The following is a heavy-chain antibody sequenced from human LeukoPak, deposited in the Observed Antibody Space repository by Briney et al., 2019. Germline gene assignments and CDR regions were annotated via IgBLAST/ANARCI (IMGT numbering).Heavy chain of an antibody. CDR2: ISWNSGSI. D-gene: IGHD4-23*01. Sequence: GRSLRLSCAASGFTFDDYAMHWVRQAPGKGLEWVSGISWNSGSIGYADSVKGRLTISRDNAKNSLYLQMNSLRAEDTALYYCAKDISTVVTLYYFDYWGQGTLVTVSS. V-gene: IGHV3-9*01. J-gene: IGHJ4*02. CDR1: GFTFDDYA. CDR3: AKDISTVVTLYYFDY.